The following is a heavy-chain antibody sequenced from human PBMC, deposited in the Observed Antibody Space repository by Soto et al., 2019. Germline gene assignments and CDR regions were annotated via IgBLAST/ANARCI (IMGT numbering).Heavy chain of an antibody. J-gene: IGHJ6*02. CDR1: GGTFSSYA. V-gene: IGHV1-69*01. D-gene: IGHD2-2*01. CDR3: AREPIWTSCPSHSYYYYGMDV. Sequence: QVQLVQSGAEVKKPGSSVKVSCKASGGTFSSYAISWVRQAPGQGLEWMGGIIPIFGTANYAQKFQGRVTITADESTSTAYMELSSLRSEDTAVYYCAREPIWTSCPSHSYYYYGMDVWGQGTTVTVSS. CDR2: IIPIFGTA.